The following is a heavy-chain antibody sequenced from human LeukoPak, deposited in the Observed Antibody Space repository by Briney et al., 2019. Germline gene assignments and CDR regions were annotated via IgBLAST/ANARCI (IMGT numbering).Heavy chain of an antibody. V-gene: IGHV3-11*04. D-gene: IGHD4-17*01. J-gene: IGHJ4*02. CDR1: GFTFSDYY. CDR3: ARDSEHGYGDYGVNY. CDR2: ICSSGSTI. Sequence: GGSLRLSCAASGFTFSDYYMSWIRQAPGKGLEWVSYICSSGSTIYYADSVKGRFTISRDNAKNSLYLQMNSLRAEDTAVYYCARDSEHGYGDYGVNYWGQGTLVTVSS.